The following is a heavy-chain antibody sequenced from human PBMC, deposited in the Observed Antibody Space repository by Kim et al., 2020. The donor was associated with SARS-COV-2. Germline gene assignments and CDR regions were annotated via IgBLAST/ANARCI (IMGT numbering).Heavy chain of an antibody. J-gene: IGHJ4*02. V-gene: IGHV3-23*01. CDR1: GFTFSSYA. D-gene: IGHD6-19*01. CDR3: AKDPYGSGWLGFDY. Sequence: GGSLRLSCAASGFTFSSYAMTWVRHAPGKGLEWVSTISTSGVSTYYADSRKGRFTISRHNSKNTFYLQMNNLRAEATAVYYCAKDPYGSGWLGFDYWGQGAMVTASS. CDR2: ISTSGVST.